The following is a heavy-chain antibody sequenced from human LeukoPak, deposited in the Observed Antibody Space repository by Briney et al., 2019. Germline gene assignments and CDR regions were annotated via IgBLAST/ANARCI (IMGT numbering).Heavy chain of an antibody. CDR2: ISSSSSYI. CDR1: GFTFSSYS. J-gene: IGHJ4*02. Sequence: GGSLRLSCAASGFTFSSYSMNWVRQAPGKGLEWVSSISSSSSYIYYADSVKGRFTISRDNAKNSLYLQMNSLRAEDTAVYYCARDRGGYSYGPYFDYWGQGTLVTVSS. V-gene: IGHV3-21*01. CDR3: ARDRGGYSYGPYFDY. D-gene: IGHD5-18*01.